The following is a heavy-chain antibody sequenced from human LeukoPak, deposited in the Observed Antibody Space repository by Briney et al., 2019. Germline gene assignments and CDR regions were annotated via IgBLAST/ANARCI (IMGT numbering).Heavy chain of an antibody. CDR1: GFTFSSYA. J-gene: IGHJ4*02. D-gene: IGHD3-16*02. CDR3: ARRDYVWGSYRYRAYYFDY. Sequence: GGSLRLSCAASGFTFSSYAMSWVRQAPGKGLEWVSAISGSGGSTYYADSVKGRFTISRDNSKNTLYLQMNSLRAEDTAVYYCARRDYVWGSYRYRAYYFDYWGQGTLVTVSS. V-gene: IGHV3-23*01. CDR2: ISGSGGST.